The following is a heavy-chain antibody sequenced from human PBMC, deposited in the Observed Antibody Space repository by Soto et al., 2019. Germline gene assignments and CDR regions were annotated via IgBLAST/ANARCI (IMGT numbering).Heavy chain of an antibody. Sequence: QVQLQESGPGLVKPSGTLSLTCAVSGGSISSSNWWSWVRQPPGKGLEWIGEIYHSGSTNYNPSLKSRVTISVDKSKNQFSLKLGSVTAADTAVYYCARDPAGYSYGDLGDYWGQGTLVTVSS. CDR1: GGSISSSNW. J-gene: IGHJ4*02. D-gene: IGHD5-18*01. CDR3: ARDPAGYSYGDLGDY. V-gene: IGHV4-4*02. CDR2: IYHSGST.